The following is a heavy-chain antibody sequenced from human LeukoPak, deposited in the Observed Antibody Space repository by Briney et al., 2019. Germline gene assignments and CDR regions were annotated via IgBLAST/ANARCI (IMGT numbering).Heavy chain of an antibody. CDR2: ISSSGSIK. V-gene: IGHV3-48*03. J-gene: IGHJ4*02. CDR3: ARDPRGGYADLNY. Sequence: GGSLRLSCAASGFTFSTYEMNWVRQAPGKGLEWVSYISSSGSIKYYADSVKGRFTISRDNDKNSLYLQMNGLRAEDTALYYCARDPRGGYADLNYWGQGTLVTVSS. CDR1: GFTFSTYE. D-gene: IGHD5-12*01.